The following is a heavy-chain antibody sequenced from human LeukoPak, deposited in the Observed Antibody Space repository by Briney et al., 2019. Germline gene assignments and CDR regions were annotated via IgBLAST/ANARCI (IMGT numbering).Heavy chain of an antibody. CDR1: GFTSDDYA. CDR2: LSGSGGIT. J-gene: IGHJ3*02. D-gene: IGHD4-11*01. CDR3: AKASGDYLGPHRALDI. V-gene: IGHV3-23*01. Sequence: GGSLRLSCAASGFTSDDYAMLWVRQAPGKGLEWVSGLSGSGGITNYANSVKGRFSISRDNSKNTMSLQMNSLGVEDTALYFCAKASGDYLGPHRALDIWGQGTQVTVS.